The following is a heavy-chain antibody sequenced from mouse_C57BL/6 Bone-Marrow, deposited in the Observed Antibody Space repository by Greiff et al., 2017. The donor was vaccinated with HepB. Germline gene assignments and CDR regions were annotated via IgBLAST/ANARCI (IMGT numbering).Heavy chain of an antibody. CDR1: GYTFTSYG. V-gene: IGHV1-81*01. J-gene: IGHJ1*03. D-gene: IGHD1-1*01. CDR3: ARYDTKVVATYFDV. Sequence: VQLQQSGAELARPGASVKLSCKASGYTFTSYGISWVKQRTGQGLEWIGEIYPRSGNTYYNEKFKGKATLTADKSSSTAYMELRSLTSEDSAVYFCARYDTKVVATYFDVWGKGTTVTVSS. CDR2: IYPRSGNT.